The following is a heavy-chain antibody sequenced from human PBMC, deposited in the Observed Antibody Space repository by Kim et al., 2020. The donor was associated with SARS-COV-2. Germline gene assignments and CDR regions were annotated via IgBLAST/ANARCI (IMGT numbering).Heavy chain of an antibody. CDR2: INTNTGNP. V-gene: IGHV7-4-1*02. CDR1: GYTFTSYA. Sequence: ASVKVSCKASGYTFTSYAMNWVRQAPGQGLEWMGWINTNTGNPTYAQGFTGRFVFSLDTSVSTAYLQISSLKAEDTAVYYCARDHIVVVPAAMSGYGMDVWGQGTTVTVSS. D-gene: IGHD2-2*01. CDR3: ARDHIVVVPAAMSGYGMDV. J-gene: IGHJ6*02.